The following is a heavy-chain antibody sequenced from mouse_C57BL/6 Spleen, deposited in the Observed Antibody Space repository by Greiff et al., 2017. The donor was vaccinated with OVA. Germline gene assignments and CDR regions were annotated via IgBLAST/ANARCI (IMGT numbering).Heavy chain of an antibody. Sequence: EVQVVESGGGLVQPGASLRLSCAASGFTFTVYYMSWVRQPPGTAPEWLALIRYKANGYTTVYPASVKGWFSISRDNSQNILYRQMNSLRAEDSATYYCVKALLGDRYVDVWGTWTTVTVSS. J-gene: IGHJ1*03. V-gene: IGHV7-4*01. CDR2: IRYKANGYTT. CDR1: GFTFTVYY. D-gene: IGHD4-1*01. CDR3: VKALLGDRYVDV.